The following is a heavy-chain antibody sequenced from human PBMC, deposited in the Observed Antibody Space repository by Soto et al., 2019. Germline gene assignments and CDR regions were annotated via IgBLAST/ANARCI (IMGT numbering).Heavy chain of an antibody. CDR3: AKERSSGTYYIDS. Sequence: GSLRLSCAASGFTVSSNYMSWVRQAPGKGLEWVSVIYSGGSTYYADSVKGRFTISRDSSKNTLYLQMNSLRSEDTAVYYCAKERSSGTYYIDSWGQGTLVTVSS. CDR1: GFTVSSNY. V-gene: IGHV3-66*01. J-gene: IGHJ4*02. D-gene: IGHD3-10*01. CDR2: IYSGGST.